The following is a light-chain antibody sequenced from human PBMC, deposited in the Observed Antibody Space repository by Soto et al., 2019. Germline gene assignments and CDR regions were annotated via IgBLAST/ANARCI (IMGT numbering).Light chain of an antibody. CDR3: QSYDSSNPAL. CDR1: SGSIASNY. J-gene: IGLJ2*01. CDR2: DDN. Sequence: NFMLTQPHSVSESPGKTVTISCTRSSGSIASNYVQWYQQRPGSSPTTVIYDDNQRPSGVPDRFSGSIDSSSNSASLTISGLKTEDEADYYCQSYDSSNPALFGGGTKLTVL. V-gene: IGLV6-57*01.